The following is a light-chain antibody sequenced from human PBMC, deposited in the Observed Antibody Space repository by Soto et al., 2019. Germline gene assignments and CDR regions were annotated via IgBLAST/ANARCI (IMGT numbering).Light chain of an antibody. CDR1: NSNIGRNT. V-gene: IGLV1-44*01. CDR2: SDN. CDR3: AAWDESPNVPV. Sequence: QSVLTQPPSASGTPGQRVTISCSGSNSNIGRNTVNWYQQFPGAAPKLLIHSDNQRPSGVPDRFSGARSGTSASLAISGLQSEYEADYYCAAWDESPNVPVFGGGTKLTVL. J-gene: IGLJ3*02.